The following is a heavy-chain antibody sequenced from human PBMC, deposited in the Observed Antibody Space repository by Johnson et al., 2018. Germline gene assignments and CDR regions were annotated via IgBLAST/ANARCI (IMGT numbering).Heavy chain of an antibody. J-gene: IGHJ1*01. D-gene: IGHD3-10*01. CDR1: GYSFTNYW. Sequence: VQLVQSGAEVKKTGESLKISCRGSGYSFTNYWIGWVRQMPGKGLEWMGFIYPDDFDARSSQSFQGQVTISVDKSTRTAYLQWSSLKASDTAMDDCATGHYPDGSTYSQHWGQGTLVTVSS. CDR2: IYPDDFDA. CDR3: ATGHYPDGSTYSQH. V-gene: IGHV5-51*03.